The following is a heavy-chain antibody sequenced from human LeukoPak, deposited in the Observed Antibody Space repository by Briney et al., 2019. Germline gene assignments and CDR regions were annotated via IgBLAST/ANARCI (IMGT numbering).Heavy chain of an antibody. Sequence: PGGSLRLSCAASGFTFSSYWMHWVRQAPGKGLVWVSRINSDGSSTSYADSVKGRFTISRDNSKNTLYLQMNSLRAEDTAVYYCAKGGSGWPFDYWGQGTLVTVSS. CDR1: GFTFSSYW. D-gene: IGHD6-19*01. V-gene: IGHV3-74*01. CDR2: INSDGSST. CDR3: AKGGSGWPFDY. J-gene: IGHJ4*02.